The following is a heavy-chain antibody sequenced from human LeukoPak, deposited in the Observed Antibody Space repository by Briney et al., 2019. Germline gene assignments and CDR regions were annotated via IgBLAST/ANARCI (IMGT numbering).Heavy chain of an antibody. J-gene: IGHJ6*02. V-gene: IGHV6-1*01. Sequence: SQTLSLTCTISGDSVSSNNAAWNWIRQSPSRGLEWLGRAYYRSKWFNDYAVSVKSRITITSDTSKNQFSLQLNSVTPEDTAVYYCARGGKKDEYYDFWSGSYGMDVWGQGTTVTVSS. D-gene: IGHD3-3*01. CDR3: ARGGKKDEYYDFWSGSYGMDV. CDR1: GDSVSSNNAA. CDR2: AYYRSKWFN.